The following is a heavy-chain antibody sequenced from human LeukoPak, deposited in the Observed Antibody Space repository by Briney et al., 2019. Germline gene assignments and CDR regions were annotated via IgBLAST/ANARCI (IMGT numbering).Heavy chain of an antibody. CDR2: IIPIFGTA. CDR3: ARDPYSSTWSYGMDV. Sequence: SVKVSCKASGGTFSSYAISWVRQAPGQGLEWMGGIIPIFGTANYAQKFQGRVTITADESTSTAYMELSSLRSEDTAVYYCARDPYSSTWSYGMDVWGQGTTVTVSS. D-gene: IGHD6-6*01. J-gene: IGHJ6*02. V-gene: IGHV1-69*01. CDR1: GGTFSSYA.